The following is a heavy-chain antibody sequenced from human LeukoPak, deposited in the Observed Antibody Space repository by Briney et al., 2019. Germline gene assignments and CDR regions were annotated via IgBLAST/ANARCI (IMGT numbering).Heavy chain of an antibody. CDR3: ARGGIQVSGIDEFDY. CDR1: QFTFSNYW. D-gene: IGHD6-19*01. J-gene: IGHJ4*02. Sequence: GGSLRLSCAASQFTFSNYWMSWVRQAPGKGLERVAHTSQDGTSIYYVDSVKGRFTISRDNAKNSLYLQMDSLRAEDTAVYYCARGGIQVSGIDEFDYWGQGTLVTVSS. V-gene: IGHV3-7*04. CDR2: TSQDGTSI.